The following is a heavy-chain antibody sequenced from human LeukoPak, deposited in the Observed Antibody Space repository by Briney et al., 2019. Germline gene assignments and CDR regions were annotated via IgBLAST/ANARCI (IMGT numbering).Heavy chain of an antibody. D-gene: IGHD2-2*01. CDR2: ISSTSRYI. Sequence: PGGSLRLSCAASGFTFSSYAMSWVRQAPGKGLEWVSSISSTSRYIYYGDSVKGRFTISRDNAKNSLYLQMNSLRAEDTAVYYCTRDYAPGPFDFWGQGTLVTVSS. J-gene: IGHJ4*02. CDR1: GFTFSSYA. V-gene: IGHV3-21*01. CDR3: TRDYAPGPFDF.